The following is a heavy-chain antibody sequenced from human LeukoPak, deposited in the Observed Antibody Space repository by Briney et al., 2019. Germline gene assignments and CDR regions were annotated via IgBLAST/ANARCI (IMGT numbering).Heavy chain of an antibody. Sequence: ASVKVSCKASGYTFTSYDINWERQVNGQGLEWMGWMHPNSGNTGYAQKFQGRVTMTRDTSISTAYMGLSRLRSDDTAVYYCASWFGYTIQDQYFDYWGQGTLVTVSS. CDR1: GYTFTSYD. V-gene: IGHV1-8*01. CDR3: ASWFGYTIQDQYFDY. CDR2: MHPNSGNT. D-gene: IGHD3-10*01. J-gene: IGHJ4*02.